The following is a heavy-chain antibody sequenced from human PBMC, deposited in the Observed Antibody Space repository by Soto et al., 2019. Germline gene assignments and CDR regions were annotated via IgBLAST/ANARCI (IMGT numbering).Heavy chain of an antibody. CDR2: IYYSGST. D-gene: IGHD2-21*02. J-gene: IGHJ4*02. CDR1: GGSISSSSYY. Sequence: QLLESGPGLVKPSETLSLTCTVSGGSISSSSYYWGWIRQPPGKGLEWIGSIYYSGSTYYNPSLKSRVTISVDTSKNQFSLKLSSVTAADTAVYYCARHSYSVVVTALDYWGQGTLVTVSS. CDR3: ARHSYSVVVTALDY. V-gene: IGHV4-39*01.